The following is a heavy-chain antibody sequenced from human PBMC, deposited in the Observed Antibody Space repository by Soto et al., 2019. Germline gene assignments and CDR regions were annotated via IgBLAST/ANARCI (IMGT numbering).Heavy chain of an antibody. D-gene: IGHD3-16*01. CDR3: ARDYSYACDY. CDR2: ISSSGGTT. J-gene: IGHJ4*02. V-gene: IGHV3-23*01. Sequence: EVQLLESGGGLVQPGGSLRLSCAVSGFTFSSFAMSWVRQAPGKGLEWVSVISSSGGTTYYADSVKGRFTISRDNSKNALYLQMNSLRAEVTAVYYCARDYSYACDYWGQGTLVTVSS. CDR1: GFTFSSFA.